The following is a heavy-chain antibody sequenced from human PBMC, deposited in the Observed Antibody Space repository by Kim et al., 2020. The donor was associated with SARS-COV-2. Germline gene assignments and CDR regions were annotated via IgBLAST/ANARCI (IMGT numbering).Heavy chain of an antibody. V-gene: IGHV4-34*01. J-gene: IGHJ6*02. Sequence: SETLSLTCAVYGGSFSGYYWSWIRQPPGKGLEWIGEINHSGSTNYNPSLKSRVTISVDTSKNQFSLKLSSVTAADTAVYYCARLSSYYYGSGSYWSYYYYGMDVWGQETTVNVSS. CDR3: ARLSSYYYGSGSYWSYYYYGMDV. CDR1: GGSFSGYY. D-gene: IGHD3-10*01. CDR2: INHSGST.